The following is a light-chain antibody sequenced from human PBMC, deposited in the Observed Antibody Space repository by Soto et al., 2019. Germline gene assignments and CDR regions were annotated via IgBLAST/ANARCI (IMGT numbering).Light chain of an antibody. Sequence: QSALTQPASVSGSPGQSIALSCTGTRSDVGAYGYVSWYQQHPGKAPKLMLFEVNMRPSGVSNRFSGSKSGNTASLTISGLQADDEADYYCSSYTTGNTVVFGGGTKLTVL. CDR1: RSDVGAYGY. CDR2: EVN. J-gene: IGLJ3*02. V-gene: IGLV2-14*01. CDR3: SSYTTGNTVV.